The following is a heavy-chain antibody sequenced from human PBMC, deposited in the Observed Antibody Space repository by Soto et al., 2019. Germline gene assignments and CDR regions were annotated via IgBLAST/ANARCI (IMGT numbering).Heavy chain of an antibody. Sequence: GASVKVSCKASGYTFTSYYMHWVRQAPGQGLEWMGIINPSGGSTSYAQKFQGRVTMTRDTSTSTVYMELSSLRSEDTAVYYCARGALPRYSSSDSDYNWFDPWGQGTLVTVSS. CDR1: GYTFTSYY. CDR2: INPSGGST. V-gene: IGHV1-46*01. CDR3: ARGALPRYSSSDSDYNWFDP. D-gene: IGHD6-6*01. J-gene: IGHJ5*02.